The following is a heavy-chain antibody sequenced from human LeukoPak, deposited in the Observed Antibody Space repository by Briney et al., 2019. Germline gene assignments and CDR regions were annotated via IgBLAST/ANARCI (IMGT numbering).Heavy chain of an antibody. J-gene: IGHJ4*02. Sequence: SETLSLTCTVSGGSISNYYWTWIRQPPGKGLEWIGFISYSGNTNYNPSLKSRVTISLDTSKNQFSLKLISVTAADAAVYYCARGVGSGYTDYWGQGALVTVSS. CDR3: ARGVGSGYTDY. CDR1: GGSISNYY. CDR2: ISYSGNT. D-gene: IGHD3-22*01. V-gene: IGHV4-59*01.